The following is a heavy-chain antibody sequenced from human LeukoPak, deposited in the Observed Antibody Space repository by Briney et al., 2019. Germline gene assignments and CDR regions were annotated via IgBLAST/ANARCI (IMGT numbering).Heavy chain of an antibody. V-gene: IGHV3-7*01. Sequence: PGGSLRLSCAASGFTFSAYWMGWVRQAPGKGLEWVANIKQDGSKKQYVDSVKGRFTISRDNAKNSLYLEMSSLRDDDTALYYCAGELSDNGGIDYWGQGTLVTVSS. CDR3: AGELSDNGGIDY. D-gene: IGHD4-23*01. CDR1: GFTFSAYW. J-gene: IGHJ4*02. CDR2: IKQDGSKK.